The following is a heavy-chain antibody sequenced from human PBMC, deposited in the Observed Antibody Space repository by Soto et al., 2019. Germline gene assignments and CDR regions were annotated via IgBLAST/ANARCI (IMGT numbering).Heavy chain of an antibody. D-gene: IGHD3-16*01. CDR2: ISPNSGHT. CDR3: ATINWARDV. Sequence: QVPLVQSGAEVKKPGASVKVSCKASGYTFTDFSIHWVRQAPGQGLEWMGGISPNSGHTDYAQKFQGRVTLTRDTSISTAYMEVGRLKSDDTAVYYCATINWARDVWGQGTTVTVSS. J-gene: IGHJ6*02. V-gene: IGHV1-2*02. CDR1: GYTFTDFS.